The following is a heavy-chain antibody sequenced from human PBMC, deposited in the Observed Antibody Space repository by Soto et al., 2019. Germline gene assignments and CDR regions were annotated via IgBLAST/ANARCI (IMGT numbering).Heavy chain of an antibody. CDR1: GFTFSSYA. CDR3: AKDIGNAGDPLGIFDY. Sequence: GGSLRLSCAASGFTFSSYAMSWVRQAPGKGLEWVSAISGSGGSTYCADSVKGRFTISRDNSKNTLYLQMNSLRAEDTAVYYCAKDIGNAGDPLGIFDYWGQGTLVTVSS. V-gene: IGHV3-23*01. CDR2: ISGSGGST. J-gene: IGHJ4*02. D-gene: IGHD4-17*01.